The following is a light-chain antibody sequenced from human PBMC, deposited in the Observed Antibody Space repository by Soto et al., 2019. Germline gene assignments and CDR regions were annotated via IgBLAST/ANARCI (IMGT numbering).Light chain of an antibody. CDR3: QQFTQSPLS. Sequence: EIVMTQSPATLSVSPGERVTLSCRASQSVYSNLAWYQQKPGQAPRLLIHGSFTRATGIPARFSGSGSGTEFTLIISSLQSEDFAVYYCQQFTQSPLSFGGGTKVEIK. CDR1: QSVYSN. CDR2: GSF. V-gene: IGKV3-15*01. J-gene: IGKJ4*01.